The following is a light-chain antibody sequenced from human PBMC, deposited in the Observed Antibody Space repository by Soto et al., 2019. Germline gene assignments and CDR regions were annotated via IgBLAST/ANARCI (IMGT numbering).Light chain of an antibody. J-gene: IGKJ4*01. Sequence: EIVLTQSPATLSLSPGERATLSCRASQSVSSYLAWYQQKPGQAPRLLIYDASNRATGIPARFSGSVSGTDFTLTISSLEPEDFAVYCCQQRSNWPLTFGGGTKVEIK. CDR3: QQRSNWPLT. V-gene: IGKV3-11*01. CDR2: DAS. CDR1: QSVSSY.